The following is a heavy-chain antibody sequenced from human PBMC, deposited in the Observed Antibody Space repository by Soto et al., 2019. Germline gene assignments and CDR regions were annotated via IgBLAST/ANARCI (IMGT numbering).Heavy chain of an antibody. J-gene: IGHJ4*02. Sequence: QVQLVESGGGVVQPGRSLRLSCAASGFTFSSYGMHWVRQAPGKGLEWVAVIWYDGSNKYYADSVKGRFTISRDNSKNTLYLQVKSLRAEDTAVYYCARDFRHYYDSSGYYSSYFDYWGQGTLVTVSS. D-gene: IGHD3-22*01. CDR2: IWYDGSNK. V-gene: IGHV3-33*01. CDR3: ARDFRHYYDSSGYYSSYFDY. CDR1: GFTFSSYG.